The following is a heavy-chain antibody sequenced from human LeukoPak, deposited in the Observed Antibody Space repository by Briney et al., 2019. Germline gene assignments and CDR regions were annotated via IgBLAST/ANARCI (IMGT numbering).Heavy chain of an antibody. J-gene: IGHJ4*02. Sequence: PSETLSLTCAVYGGSFSGYYWSWIRQPPGKGLEWIGEINHSGSTNYNPSLKSRVTISVDTSKNQFSLKLSSVTAADTAVYYCAGRYCSSTGCLYYFDYWGQGTLVTVSS. CDR3: AGRYCSSTGCLYYFDY. CDR2: INHSGST. V-gene: IGHV4-34*01. D-gene: IGHD2-2*01. CDR1: GGSFSGYY.